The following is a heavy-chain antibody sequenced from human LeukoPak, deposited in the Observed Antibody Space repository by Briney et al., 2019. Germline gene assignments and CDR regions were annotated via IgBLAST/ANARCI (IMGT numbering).Heavy chain of an antibody. CDR3: ARDLNV. CDR2: LNSEGSST. Sequence: PGGSLRLSCAASGFTFSSYWMHWVRQAPGKGLVWVSGLNSEGSSTTYADSVKGRFTISRDNAKNTLYLQMNSLRAEDTAVYYCARDLNVWGQGTTVTVSS. CDR1: GFTFSSYW. V-gene: IGHV3-74*01. J-gene: IGHJ6*02.